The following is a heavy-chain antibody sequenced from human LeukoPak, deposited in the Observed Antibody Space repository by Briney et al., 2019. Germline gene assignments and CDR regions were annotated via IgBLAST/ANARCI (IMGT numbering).Heavy chain of an antibody. D-gene: IGHD1-26*01. Sequence: PSETLSLTCTVSGGSISSYSWSWIRQPAGKGLEWIGRMYSSGSTNYNPSLKSRVTMSVDTSKNQFSLYLSSVTAADTAIYYCARSIVGYDWNFDQWGQGILVTVSS. J-gene: IGHJ4*02. CDR1: GGSISSYS. V-gene: IGHV4-4*07. CDR3: ARSIVGYDWNFDQ. CDR2: MYSSGST.